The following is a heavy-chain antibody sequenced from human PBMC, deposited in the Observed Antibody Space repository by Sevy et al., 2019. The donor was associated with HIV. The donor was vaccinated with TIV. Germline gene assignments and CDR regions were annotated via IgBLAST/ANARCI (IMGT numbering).Heavy chain of an antibody. Sequence: ASVKVSCKASGYTFTSYGISWVRQAPGQGLEWMGWISAYNGNTNYSQKLQGRVTMTTDTSTSTAYMELRSLRSDDTAVYYCARDQYSGYEDPLDYWGQGTLVTVSS. J-gene: IGHJ4*02. CDR3: ARDQYSGYEDPLDY. D-gene: IGHD5-12*01. CDR2: ISAYNGNT. V-gene: IGHV1-18*01. CDR1: GYTFTSYG.